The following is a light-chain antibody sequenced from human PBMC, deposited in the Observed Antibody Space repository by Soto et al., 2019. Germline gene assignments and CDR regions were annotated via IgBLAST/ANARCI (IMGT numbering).Light chain of an antibody. Sequence: EIVLTQSPGTLSLSPGERATLSCRASQSVSSTYLAWYQQHPGQAPGLLIYGASSRATGIPARFSGSGSGTDFTLTISRLEPEDFAVYFCQQYGSSSYTFGQGTKLEIK. CDR3: QQYGSSSYT. CDR2: GAS. J-gene: IGKJ2*01. V-gene: IGKV3-20*01. CDR1: QSVSSTY.